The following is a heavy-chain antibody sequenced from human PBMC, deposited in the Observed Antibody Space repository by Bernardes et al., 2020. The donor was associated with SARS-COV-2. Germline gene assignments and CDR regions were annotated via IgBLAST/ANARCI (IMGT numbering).Heavy chain of an antibody. Sequence: ASVKVSCKASGYTFTSYDINWVRQATGQGLEWMGWMNPNSGNTGYAQKFQGRVTMTRNTSISTAYMELSSLRSEDTAVYYCASSRIRRITIFGVVTSRWFDPWGQGTLVTVSS. CDR2: MNPNSGNT. D-gene: IGHD3-3*01. J-gene: IGHJ5*02. V-gene: IGHV1-8*01. CDR1: GYTFTSYD. CDR3: ASSRIRRITIFGVVTSRWFDP.